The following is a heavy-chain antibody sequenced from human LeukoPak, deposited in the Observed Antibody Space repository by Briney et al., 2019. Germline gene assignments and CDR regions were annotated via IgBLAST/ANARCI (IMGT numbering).Heavy chain of an antibody. CDR1: GGSISSYY. V-gene: IGHV4-4*07. Sequence: SETLSLTCTVSGGSISSYYWSWIRQPAGKGLEWIGRIYTSGSTNYNPSLKSRVTMSVDTSKNQFSLKLSSVTAADTAVYYCARVRDYDFWSGYYFDYWGQGTLVTVSS. CDR3: ARVRDYDFWSGYYFDY. J-gene: IGHJ4*02. D-gene: IGHD3-3*01. CDR2: IYTSGST.